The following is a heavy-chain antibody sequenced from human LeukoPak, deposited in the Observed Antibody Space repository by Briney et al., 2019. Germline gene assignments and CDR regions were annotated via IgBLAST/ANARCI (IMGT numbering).Heavy chain of an antibody. CDR2: IYTSGST. D-gene: IGHD2-2*01. CDR1: GGSISSGSYY. V-gene: IGHV4-61*02. J-gene: IGHJ6*03. CDR3: ASGGVVPATYYYHYYMDV. Sequence: SQTLSLTCTVSGGSISSGSYYWSWIRQPAGKGLEWIGRIYTSGSTNYNPSLKSRVTISVDTSKNQFSLKLSSVTAADTAVYYCASGGVVPATYYYHYYMDVWCKGTTVTVSS.